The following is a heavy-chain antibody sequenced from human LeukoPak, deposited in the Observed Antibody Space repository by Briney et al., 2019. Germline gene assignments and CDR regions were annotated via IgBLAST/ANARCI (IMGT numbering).Heavy chain of an antibody. D-gene: IGHD5-24*01. V-gene: IGHV3-11*04. J-gene: IGHJ4*02. Sequence: KPGGSLRLSCAVSGFTFSDYYMSWIRQAPGKGLEWVSYISSSGSYIYYADSVKGRFTISRDNAKNSLYLQMNSPRAEDTAVDYCAREKWLHSTFFDYWGQGTLVTVSS. CDR2: ISSSGSYI. CDR1: GFTFSDYY. CDR3: AREKWLHSTFFDY.